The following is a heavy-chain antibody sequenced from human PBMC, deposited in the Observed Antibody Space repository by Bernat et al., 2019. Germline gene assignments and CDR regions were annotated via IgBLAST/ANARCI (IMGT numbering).Heavy chain of an antibody. CDR3: ARRSGWYSFDY. CDR2: IFSNYEK. V-gene: IGHV2-26*01. J-gene: IGHJ4*02. CDR1: GFSLSNARMG. Sequence: QVTLKESGPVLVKPTETLTLTCTVSGFSLSNARMGVSWIRQPPGKALEWLAHIFSNYEKSYSTSLKSRLTISKDTSKSQVVLTMTNMDPVDTATYYWARRSGWYSFDYWGQGTLVTVSS. D-gene: IGHD6-19*01.